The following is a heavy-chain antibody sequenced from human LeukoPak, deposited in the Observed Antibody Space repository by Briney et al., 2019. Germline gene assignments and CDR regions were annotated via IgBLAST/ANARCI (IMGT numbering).Heavy chain of an antibody. Sequence: SETLSLTCTLSGGSISSYYWSWVRQPPGKGLEWIGYIFYSGSTNYNPSLKSRVTISVDTSKNQLSLKLNSVTAADPALYYCARIVGAKFDHWGQGTLVTVSS. CDR1: GGSISSYY. CDR3: ARIVGAKFDH. CDR2: IFYSGST. V-gene: IGHV4-59*01. J-gene: IGHJ4*02. D-gene: IGHD3-16*02.